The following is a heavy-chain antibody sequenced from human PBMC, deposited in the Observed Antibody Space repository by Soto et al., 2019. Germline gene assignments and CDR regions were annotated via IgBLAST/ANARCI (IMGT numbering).Heavy chain of an antibody. CDR1: GFTFSSYA. CDR2: ISGSGGST. Sequence: PGGSLRLSCAASGFTFSSYAMSWVRQAPGKGLEWVSAISGSGGSTYYADSVKGRFTISRDNSKNTLYLQMNSLRAEDTAVYYCAKSEATYYDFWSGYYTSGRFDYWGQGTLVTVSS. CDR3: AKSEATYYDFWSGYYTSGRFDY. V-gene: IGHV3-23*01. J-gene: IGHJ4*02. D-gene: IGHD3-3*01.